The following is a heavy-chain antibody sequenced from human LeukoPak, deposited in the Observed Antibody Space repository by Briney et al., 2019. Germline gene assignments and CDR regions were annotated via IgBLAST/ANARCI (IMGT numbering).Heavy chain of an antibody. CDR1: GYTFTGYY. J-gene: IGHJ4*02. CDR2: INLNSGDT. CDR3: ARDVGY. V-gene: IGHV1-2*02. Sequence: ASVKVSCKASGYTFTGYYIHWVRQAPGQGLEWMGWINLNSGDTNYAQRFQARVTMTRDTSISTVYMELSRLRSDDTAVYHCARDVGYWGQGTLVTVSS.